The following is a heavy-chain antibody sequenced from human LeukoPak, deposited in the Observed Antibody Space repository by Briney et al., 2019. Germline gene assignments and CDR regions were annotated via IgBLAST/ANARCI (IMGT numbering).Heavy chain of an antibody. CDR2: IRYDGSNK. Sequence: PGGSLRLSCAASGFTFSSYGMHWVRQAPGKGLEGVAFIRYDGSNKYYADSVKGRFTISRDNSKNTLYLQMNRLRIEDTAVFYCACAGYYYDSNFGYWGQGTLVTVSS. CDR3: ACAGYYYDSNFGY. D-gene: IGHD3-22*01. V-gene: IGHV3-30*02. CDR1: GFTFSSYG. J-gene: IGHJ4*02.